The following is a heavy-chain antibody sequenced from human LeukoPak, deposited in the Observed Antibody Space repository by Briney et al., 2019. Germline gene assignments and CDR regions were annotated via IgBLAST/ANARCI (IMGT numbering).Heavy chain of an antibody. CDR1: GFTFSSYS. CDR3: ARDLGGYSYGSHFDS. D-gene: IGHD5-18*01. CDR2: ITTSSSYI. V-gene: IGHV3-21*01. Sequence: GGSLRLSCAASGFTFSSYSMNWVRQAPGKGLEWVSSITTSSSYIYYADSVKGRFTISRDNAKNSLYLQMNSLRAEDTAIYYCARDLGGYSYGSHFDSWGQGTLVTVSS. J-gene: IGHJ4*02.